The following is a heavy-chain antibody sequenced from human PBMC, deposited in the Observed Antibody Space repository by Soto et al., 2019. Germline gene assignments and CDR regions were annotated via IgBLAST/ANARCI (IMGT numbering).Heavy chain of an antibody. Sequence: GGSLRLSCAASGFTFDDYAMHWVRQAPGKGLEWVSGISWNSGSIGYADSVKGRFTISRDNAKNSLYLQMNSLRAEDTALYYCAKNERVVVRGYSYGVNYYYMDVWGKGTTVTVSS. CDR2: ISWNSGSI. CDR3: AKNERVVVRGYSYGVNYYYMDV. V-gene: IGHV3-9*01. J-gene: IGHJ6*03. D-gene: IGHD5-18*01. CDR1: GFTFDDYA.